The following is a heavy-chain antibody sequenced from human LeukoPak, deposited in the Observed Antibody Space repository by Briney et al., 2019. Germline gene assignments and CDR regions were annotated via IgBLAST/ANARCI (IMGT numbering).Heavy chain of an antibody. Sequence: SETLSLTCTVSADSISSRYCSWIRQPPGKGLEWIGYIHYSGTTNYNPSLKSRVTISVDTSKKQFSLKLKSVTAADTAVYYCANLHHVSSGSNFDYWGQGTLVTVSS. J-gene: IGHJ4*02. CDR2: IHYSGTT. CDR1: ADSISSRY. CDR3: ANLHHVSSGSNFDY. V-gene: IGHV4-59*11. D-gene: IGHD3-22*01.